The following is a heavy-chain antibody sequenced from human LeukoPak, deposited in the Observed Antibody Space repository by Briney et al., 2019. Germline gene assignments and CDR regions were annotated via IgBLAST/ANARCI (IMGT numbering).Heavy chain of an antibody. V-gene: IGHV4-31*03. CDR2: ITYSGST. J-gene: IGHJ6*03. Sequence: SVTLSLTCTVSGASVGSGGYYWPWIRHHPEKCLEWIGYITYSGSTYYNPSLKSRVTISLDTSTNQFSLKLNSVTAADTAVYHCASLHYYYFYMDVWGKGTTVTVSS. CDR3: ASLHYYYFYMDV. D-gene: IGHD5/OR15-5a*01. CDR1: GASVGSGGYY.